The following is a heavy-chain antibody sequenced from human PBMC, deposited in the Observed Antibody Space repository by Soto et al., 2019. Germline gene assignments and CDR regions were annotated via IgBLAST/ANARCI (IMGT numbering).Heavy chain of an antibody. D-gene: IGHD5-18*01. CDR2: ISGSGGST. Sequence: EVQLLESGGGLVQPGGSLRLSCAASGFTFSSYAMSWVRQAPGKELEWVSAISGSGGSTYYADSVKGRFTISRDNSKNTLYLQMNSLRAEDTAVYYCAKLRGYSYGKYYFDYWGQGTLVTVSS. CDR3: AKLRGYSYGKYYFDY. J-gene: IGHJ4*02. CDR1: GFTFSSYA. V-gene: IGHV3-23*01.